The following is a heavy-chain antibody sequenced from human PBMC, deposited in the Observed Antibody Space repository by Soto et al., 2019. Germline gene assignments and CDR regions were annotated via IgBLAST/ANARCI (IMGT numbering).Heavy chain of an antibody. V-gene: IGHV3-23*01. D-gene: IGHD3-3*01. CDR3: AKDRSGYLLYSSFDY. Sequence: GGSLRLSCAASGFTFSSYAMSWVRQAPGKGLEWVSAISGSGGSTYYADSVKGRFTISRDNSKNTLYLQMNSLRAEDTAVYYCAKDRSGYLLYSSFDYWGQGTLVTVSS. CDR2: ISGSGGST. CDR1: GFTFSSYA. J-gene: IGHJ4*02.